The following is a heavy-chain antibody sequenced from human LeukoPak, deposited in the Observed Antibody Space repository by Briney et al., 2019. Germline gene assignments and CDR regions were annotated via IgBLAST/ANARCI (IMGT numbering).Heavy chain of an antibody. CDR2: IYYSGST. D-gene: IGHD2-15*01. CDR1: GGSIRSYY. V-gene: IGHV4-59*01. CDR3: ARVSVGGFGYFDY. Sequence: SETLSLTCTVSGGSIRSYYWSWIRQPPGKGLEWIGYIYYSGSTNYNPSLKSRVTISVDTSKNQFSLKLSSVTAADTAVYYCARVSVGGFGYFDYWGQGTLVTVSS. J-gene: IGHJ4*02.